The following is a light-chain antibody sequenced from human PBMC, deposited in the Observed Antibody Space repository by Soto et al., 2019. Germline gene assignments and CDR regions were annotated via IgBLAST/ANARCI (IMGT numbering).Light chain of an antibody. J-gene: IGKJ5*01. CDR3: QQYNNGPPIT. CDR1: QSVSSN. CDR2: GAS. V-gene: IGKV3-15*01. Sequence: EIVMTQSPATLSVSPGERATLSCRASQSVSSNLAWYQQKPGQAPRLLIYGASTRATGIPARFSGSGSGTEFTLTISSLQSGDFAVYYCQQYNNGPPITFGQGTRLEIK.